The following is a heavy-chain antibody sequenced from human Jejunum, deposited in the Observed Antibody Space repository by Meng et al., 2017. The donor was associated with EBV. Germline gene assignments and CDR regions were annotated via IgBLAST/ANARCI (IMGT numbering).Heavy chain of an antibody. CDR1: GGSISSSSYY. V-gene: IGHV4-39*01. Sequence: LPPQVSGPGLVKPSETLSLTCPVSGGSISSSSYYWGWIRQPPGKGLEWIGTYYNSGSTYYNPSLKSRVTISVDTSKNQFSLKLISVTAADTAAYYCARQGPSGRTFDYWGQGTLVTVSS. CDR3: ARQGPSGRTFDY. CDR2: YYNSGST. J-gene: IGHJ4*02. D-gene: IGHD1-26*01.